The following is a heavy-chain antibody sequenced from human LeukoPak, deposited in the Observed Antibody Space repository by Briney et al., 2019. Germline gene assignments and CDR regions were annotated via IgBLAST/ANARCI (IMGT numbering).Heavy chain of an antibody. J-gene: IGHJ4*02. D-gene: IGHD3-10*01. CDR2: IKSKTDGGTT. V-gene: IGHV3-15*01. CDR1: GFTFSNAW. CDR3: TTVLLWFGELDLADY. Sequence: GEALRLSCAASGFTFSNAWMYWVRQAPGKGLEGVGQIKSKTDGGTTDYAAPVKGRFAISRDDSQNTLYLQMNSLKTQDTAVYYCTTVLLWFGELDLADYWGQGTLVTVSS.